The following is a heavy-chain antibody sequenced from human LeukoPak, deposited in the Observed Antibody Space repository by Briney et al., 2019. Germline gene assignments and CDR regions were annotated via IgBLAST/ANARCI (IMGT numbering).Heavy chain of an antibody. V-gene: IGHV4-4*07. CDR3: ARGLPGGQQTYYMDV. CDR1: GGSISSYY. CDR2: IYTSGST. J-gene: IGHJ6*03. Sequence: PSETLSLTCTVSGGSISSYYWSWIRQPAGKGLEWIGRIYTSGSTNYNPSLKSRVTMSLDTSKNQRSLKLSSVTAADTAVYYCARGLPGGQQTYYMDVWGKGTTVTVSS. D-gene: IGHD2-8*02.